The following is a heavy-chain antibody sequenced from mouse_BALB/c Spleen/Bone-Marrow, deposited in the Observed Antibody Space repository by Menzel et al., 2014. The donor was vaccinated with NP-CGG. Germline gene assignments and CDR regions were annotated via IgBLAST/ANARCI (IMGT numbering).Heavy chain of an antibody. CDR3: ARSGYGRYAMDY. J-gene: IGHJ4*01. Sequence: VQLQQSGPELVKPGASMKISCKASGYSFTGYTMNWVKQSHGKNLGWIGLINPYNGGIRYNQKFKGKATLTVDKSSSTAYMELLSLTSEDSAVYYCARSGYGRYAMDYWGQGTSVTVSS. CDR1: GYSFTGYT. CDR2: INPYNGGI. V-gene: IGHV1-26*01. D-gene: IGHD2-2*01.